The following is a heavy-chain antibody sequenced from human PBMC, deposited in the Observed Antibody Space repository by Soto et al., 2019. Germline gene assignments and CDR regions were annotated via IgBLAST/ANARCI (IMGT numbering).Heavy chain of an antibody. Sequence: PSETLSLTCTVSGGSITGIRYYWGWIRQPPGKGLEWIGSVYYGGNTYYSPSLKSRVTISVDTSKNQFSLKLRSVTAADTAVYYCAGREYDSSSFYSMDVWGQGTTVTVSS. J-gene: IGHJ6*02. V-gene: IGHV4-39*01. CDR2: VYYGGNT. CDR1: GGSITGIRYY. CDR3: AGREYDSSSFYSMDV. D-gene: IGHD6-6*01.